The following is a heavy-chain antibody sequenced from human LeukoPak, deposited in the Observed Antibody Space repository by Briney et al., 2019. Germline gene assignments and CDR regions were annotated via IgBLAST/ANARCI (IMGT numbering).Heavy chain of an antibody. CDR2: NYYSGST. J-gene: IGHJ4*02. CDR3: ARVAVVITFGGVITFFDY. D-gene: IGHD3-16*01. Sequence: SETLSLTCTASGGSISSYYWSWIRQPPGKGLEWVGYNYYSGSTNYNPSLKSRVTISVDTFKNQFSLKLSSVTAADTAVYYCARVAVVITFGGVITFFDYWGQGTLVTVSS. CDR1: GGSISSYY. V-gene: IGHV4-59*01.